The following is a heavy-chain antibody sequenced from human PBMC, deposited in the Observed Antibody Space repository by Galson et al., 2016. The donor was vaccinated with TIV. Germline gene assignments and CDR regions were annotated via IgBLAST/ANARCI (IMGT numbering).Heavy chain of an antibody. CDR3: ARERASGRDGYSYADQ. Sequence: CAISGDSVSSKSAAWNWIRQSPSRGLEWLGRTYSRSRWYNEYAVSVRSRISINPDTSKNQFSLQLSSVTAADTAIYYCARERASGRDGYSYADQWGQGTLVTVSS. CDR2: TYSRSRWYN. J-gene: IGHJ4*02. CDR1: GDSVSSKSAA. D-gene: IGHD5-24*01. V-gene: IGHV6-1*01.